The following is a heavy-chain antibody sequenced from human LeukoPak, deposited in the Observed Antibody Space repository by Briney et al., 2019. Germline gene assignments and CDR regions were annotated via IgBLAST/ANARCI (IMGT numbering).Heavy chain of an antibody. D-gene: IGHD6-13*01. CDR2: IYTSGST. Sequence: SETLSLTCTVSGASISSYYWSWIRQPAGKGLEWIGRIYTSGSTNYNPSLKSRVTMSVDTSKNQFSLKLSSVTAADTAVYYCARVGSSSGCLDYWGQGTLVTVSS. CDR1: GASISSYY. V-gene: IGHV4-4*07. CDR3: ARVGSSSGCLDY. J-gene: IGHJ4*02.